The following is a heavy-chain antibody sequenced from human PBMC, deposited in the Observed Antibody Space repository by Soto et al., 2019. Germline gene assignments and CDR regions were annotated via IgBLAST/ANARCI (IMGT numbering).Heavy chain of an antibody. Sequence: PSETLSLTCTVSGGSISSYYWSWIRQPPGKGLEWIGYIYYSGSTNYNPSLKSRVTISVDTSKNQFSLKLSSVTAADTAVYYCARAYGGGGYDWYYYYYYMDVWGKGTTVTVSS. V-gene: IGHV4-59*01. D-gene: IGHD5-12*01. CDR2: IYYSGST. CDR1: GGSISSYY. CDR3: ARAYGGGGYDWYYYYYYMDV. J-gene: IGHJ6*03.